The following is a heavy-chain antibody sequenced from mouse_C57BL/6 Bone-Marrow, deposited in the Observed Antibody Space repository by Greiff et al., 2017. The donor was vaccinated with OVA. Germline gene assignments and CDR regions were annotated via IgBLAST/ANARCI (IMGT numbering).Heavy chain of an antibody. CDR1: GYTFTSYW. CDR3: AREKCLYGYDVFDY. Sequence: QVQLQQPGAELVKPGASVKMSCKASGYTFTSYWITWVKQRPGQGLEWIGDIYPGSGSTNYNEKFKSKATLTVDTSSSTAYMQLSSLTSEDSAVYYCAREKCLYGYDVFDYWGQGTTLTVSS. D-gene: IGHD2-2*01. V-gene: IGHV1-55*01. CDR2: IYPGSGST. J-gene: IGHJ2*01.